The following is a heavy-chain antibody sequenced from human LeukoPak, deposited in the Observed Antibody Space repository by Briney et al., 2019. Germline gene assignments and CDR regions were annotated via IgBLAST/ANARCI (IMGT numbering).Heavy chain of an antibody. CDR3: AKGYYASGKFFDP. V-gene: IGHV3-23*01. J-gene: IGHJ5*02. D-gene: IGHD3-10*01. CDR1: GFTFSSYV. CDR2: ISGGGGTT. Sequence: GGSLRLSCAASGFTFSSYVMSWVRQAPGKGLEWVSGISGGGGTTYFADSVKGRFTISRDNSKNTLYLQMNSLRAEDTAVYYCAKGYYASGKFFDPWGQGTLVTVSS.